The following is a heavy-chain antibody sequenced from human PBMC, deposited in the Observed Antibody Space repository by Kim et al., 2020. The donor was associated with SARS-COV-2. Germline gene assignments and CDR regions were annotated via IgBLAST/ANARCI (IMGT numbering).Heavy chain of an antibody. V-gene: IGHV3-30*18. D-gene: IGHD5-12*01. CDR1: GFTFSSYG. CDR2: ISYDGSNK. CDR3: AKSLRPPMVATDPPNYYYYGMDV. Sequence: GGSLRLSCAASGFTFSSYGMHWVRQAPGKGLEWVAVISYDGSNKYYADSVKGRFTISRDNSKNTLYLQMNSLRAEDTAVYYCAKSLRPPMVATDPPNYYYYGMDVWGQGTTVTVSS. J-gene: IGHJ6*02.